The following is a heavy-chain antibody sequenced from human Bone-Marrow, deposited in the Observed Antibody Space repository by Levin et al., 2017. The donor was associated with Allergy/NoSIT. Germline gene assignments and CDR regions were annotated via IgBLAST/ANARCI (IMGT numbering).Heavy chain of an antibody. CDR3: ARVLQYYYYYMDV. Sequence: SQTLSLTCTVSGISITSGNYYWSWIRQPAGKGLEWIGHIYTSGNTNYNPSLKSRVTISVDTSKNQFSLKLRSVTAADMAVYYCARVLQYYYYYMDVWGKGTTVTVSS. CDR1: GISITSGNYY. V-gene: IGHV4-61*09. CDR2: IYTSGNT. D-gene: IGHD5-24*01. J-gene: IGHJ6*03.